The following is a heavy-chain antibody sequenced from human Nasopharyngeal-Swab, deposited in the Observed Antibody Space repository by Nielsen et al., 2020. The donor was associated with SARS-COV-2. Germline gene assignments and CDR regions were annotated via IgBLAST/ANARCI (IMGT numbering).Heavy chain of an antibody. D-gene: IGHD1-26*01. CDR3: AYEDSGSNDGTTTFDY. V-gene: IGHV4-34*01. J-gene: IGHJ4*02. CDR2: INHSGST. CDR1: GGSFSGYY. Sequence: SETLSLTCAVYGGSFSGYYWSWIRQPPGKGLEWIGEINHSGSTNYNPSLKSRVTISVDTSKNQFSLKLSSVTAADTAVYHCAYEDSGSNDGTTTFDYWGQGTLVTVSS.